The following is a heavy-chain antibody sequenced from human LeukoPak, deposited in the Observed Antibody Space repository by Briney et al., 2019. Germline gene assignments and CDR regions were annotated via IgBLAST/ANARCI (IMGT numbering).Heavy chain of an antibody. Sequence: SETLSLTCAVYGGSFSGYYWSWIRQPPGKGLEWIGYIYYSGSTNHNPSLKSRVTISVDTSKNQFSLKLSSVTAADTAVYYCARRSRDYWFDPWGQGTLVTVSS. CDR1: GGSFSGYY. CDR2: IYYSGST. CDR3: ARRSRDYWFDP. J-gene: IGHJ5*02. D-gene: IGHD2-21*02. V-gene: IGHV4-59*08.